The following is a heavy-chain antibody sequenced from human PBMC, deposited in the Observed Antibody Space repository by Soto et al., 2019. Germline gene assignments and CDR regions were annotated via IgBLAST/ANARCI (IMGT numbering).Heavy chain of an antibody. CDR1: GFTFSSYA. CDR3: AKDYDFWSGYYLPGYYYYGMDV. J-gene: IGHJ6*02. Sequence: VQLLESGGGLVQPGGSLRLSCAASGFTFSSYAMSWVRQAPGKGLEWVSAISGSGGSTYYADSVKGRFTISRDNSMNTLYLQMNSLRAEDTAVYYCAKDYDFWSGYYLPGYYYYGMDVWGQGTTVTVSS. CDR2: ISGSGGST. V-gene: IGHV3-23*01. D-gene: IGHD3-3*01.